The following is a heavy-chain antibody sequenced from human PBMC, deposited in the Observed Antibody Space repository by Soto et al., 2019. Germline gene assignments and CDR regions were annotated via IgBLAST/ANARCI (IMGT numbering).Heavy chain of an antibody. CDR3: AWDTRSPGY. D-gene: IGHD3-10*01. CDR1: GFTFSSSW. Sequence: EVLLVESGGGLVQPGGSLRLSCAASGFTFSSSWMSWVRQAPGKGLEWVANIKPDGSDYSSVGSMKGRFTVSRDNAKNSLFLQMHSLRVEDTAVYYCAWDTRSPGYWGQGTLVTVSS. CDR2: IKPDGSDY. V-gene: IGHV3-7*04. J-gene: IGHJ4*02.